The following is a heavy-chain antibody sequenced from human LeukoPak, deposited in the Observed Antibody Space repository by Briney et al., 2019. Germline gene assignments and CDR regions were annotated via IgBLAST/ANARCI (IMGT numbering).Heavy chain of an antibody. Sequence: RASVKVSCKASGYTFTGYYMHWVRQAPGQGLEWMGRINPNSGGTNYAQKFQGRVTMTRDTSISTAYMELSRLRSDDTAVYYCARVVDSSGYHEHFDYWGLGTLVTVSS. D-gene: IGHD3-22*01. CDR3: ARVVDSSGYHEHFDY. V-gene: IGHV1-2*06. CDR1: GYTFTGYY. CDR2: INPNSGGT. J-gene: IGHJ4*02.